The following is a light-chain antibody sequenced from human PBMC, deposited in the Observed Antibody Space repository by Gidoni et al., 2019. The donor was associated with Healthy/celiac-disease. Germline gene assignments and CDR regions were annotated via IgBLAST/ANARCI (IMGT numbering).Light chain of an antibody. Sequence: QSALTQPASVSGSPGQSITISCTGTSSDVGSYNLVSWYQQHPGKAPKLLIYAGSKRPSGVSTRFSGSKSGNTASLTISRLQAEDAADYYCCSYAGSPYVFGTGTKVTVL. CDR1: SSDVGSYNL. J-gene: IGLJ1*01. V-gene: IGLV2-23*01. CDR3: CSYAGSPYV. CDR2: AGS.